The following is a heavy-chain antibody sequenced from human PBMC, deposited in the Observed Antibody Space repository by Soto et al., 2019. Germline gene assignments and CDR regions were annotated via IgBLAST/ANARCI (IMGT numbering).Heavy chain of an antibody. V-gene: IGHV1-69*08. Sequence: QVQLVQSGAEVKKPGSSVKVSCKASGGTFSSYTISWVRQAPGQGLEWMGRIIPILGIANYAQKFQGRVTITADKSTSTAYMGLSSLRSEDTAVYYCARDEVAARPLIGYYMDVWGKGTTVTVSS. CDR2: IIPILGIA. CDR1: GGTFSSYT. J-gene: IGHJ6*03. CDR3: ARDEVAARPLIGYYMDV. D-gene: IGHD6-6*01.